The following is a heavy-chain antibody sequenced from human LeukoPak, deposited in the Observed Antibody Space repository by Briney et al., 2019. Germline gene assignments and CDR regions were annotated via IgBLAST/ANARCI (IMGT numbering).Heavy chain of an antibody. V-gene: IGHV5-51*01. D-gene: IGHD3-10*01. CDR1: GYXFTTYW. CDR2: IYPGDSDT. CDR3: ARRAYGSGSYYKQGIDY. J-gene: IGHJ4*02. Sequence: GESLKISCNGSGYXFTTYWICWVRQMPGKGLEWMGIIYPGDSDTRYSPSFQGQVTISADKSISTAYLQWSSLKASDTAMYFCARRAYGSGSYYKQGIDYWGQGTLVTVSS.